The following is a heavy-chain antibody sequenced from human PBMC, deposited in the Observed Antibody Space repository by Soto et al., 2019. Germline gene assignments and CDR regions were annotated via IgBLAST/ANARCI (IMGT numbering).Heavy chain of an antibody. J-gene: IGHJ6*02. CDR2: ISCDGSNK. CDR1: GFTFSSYA. CDR3: ATDKRGYSYGYYYYGMDV. D-gene: IGHD5-18*01. Sequence: GGSLRLSCAASGFTFSSYAMHWVRQAPGKGLEWVAVISCDGSNKYYADSVKGRFTISRDNSKNTLYLQMNSLRAEDTAVYYCATDKRGYSYGYYYYGMDVWGQGTTVTVSS. V-gene: IGHV3-30-3*01.